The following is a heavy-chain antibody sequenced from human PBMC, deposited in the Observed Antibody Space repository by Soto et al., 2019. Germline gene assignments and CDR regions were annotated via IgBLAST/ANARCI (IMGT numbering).Heavy chain of an antibody. CDR3: ASSIVVVPGAYDY. CDR2: INAGNGNT. CDR1: GYTFTTYA. D-gene: IGHD2-2*01. J-gene: IGHJ4*02. V-gene: IGHV1-3*01. Sequence: QVQLVQSGAEVKKPGASVKVSCKASGYTFTTYAMHWVRQAPGQRLEWMGWINAGNGNTKYSQKFQGRVTITRDTSASTAYMELSSLRSEDTAVYYCASSIVVVPGAYDYWGQGTLVTVSS.